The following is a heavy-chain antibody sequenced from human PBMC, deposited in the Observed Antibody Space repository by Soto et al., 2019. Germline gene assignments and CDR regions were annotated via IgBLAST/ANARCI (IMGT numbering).Heavy chain of an antibody. CDR1: GDSISSGGYF. V-gene: IGHV4-31*03. Sequence: QVQLQESGPGLVKPSQTLSLTCTVSGDSISSGGYFWNWIRQHPGKGLEWIGYIYYSGSTDYNPSLTSRVTISVDSSKNQFSLKLSSVTAADAAVYYCARGPGFWGQGNLVTVSS. D-gene: IGHD2-15*01. CDR2: IYYSGST. J-gene: IGHJ4*02. CDR3: ARGPGF.